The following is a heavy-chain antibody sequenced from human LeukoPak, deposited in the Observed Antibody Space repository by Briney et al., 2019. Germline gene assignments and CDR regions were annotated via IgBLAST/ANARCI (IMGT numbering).Heavy chain of an antibody. V-gene: IGHV3-43*01. Sequence: PGGSLRLSCAASGFTFDDYTMHWVRQAPGKGLEWVSLISWDGGSTYYADSVKGRFTISRDNAKNSLYLQMNSLRAEDTAVYYCAELGITMIGGVRGKGTTVTISS. D-gene: IGHD3-10*02. CDR2: ISWDGGST. CDR1: GFTFDDYT. CDR3: AELGITMIGGV. J-gene: IGHJ6*04.